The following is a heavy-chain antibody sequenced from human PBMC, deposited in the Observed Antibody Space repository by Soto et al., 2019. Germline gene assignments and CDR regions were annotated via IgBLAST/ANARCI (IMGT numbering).Heavy chain of an antibody. CDR2: MDHSGNT. CDR3: ARKEALYHGSGIAVWFAP. D-gene: IGHD3-10*01. CDR1: GGSISSSNW. J-gene: IGHJ5*02. Sequence: QVQLQESGPGLVKPSGTLSLTCAVSGGSISSSNWWSWVRQPPGKGLEWIGEMDHSGNTNYNPSLKRRATTSVDKSKYHSPLVLTSVPAADTAVYYCARKEALYHGSGIAVWFAPWGQGSLVTVSS. V-gene: IGHV4-4*02.